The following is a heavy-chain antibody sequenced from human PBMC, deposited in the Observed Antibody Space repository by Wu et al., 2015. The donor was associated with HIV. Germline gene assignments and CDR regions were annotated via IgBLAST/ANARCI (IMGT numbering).Heavy chain of an antibody. CDR2: IIPISGTA. J-gene: IGHJ6*02. CDR1: GGTFRNHA. D-gene: IGHD1-26*01. Sequence: QVQLVQSGAEVKKPGSSVKVSCKASGGTFRNHAVSWVRQAPGQGLEWMGRIIPISGTANYAQRFQGRVTITADEPTNTAYMGLSSLRSDDTAVYYCARGSILEMSTASFYYYVMDVWGQGTTVTVSS. CDR3: ARGSILEMSTASFYYYVMDV. V-gene: IGHV1-69*13.